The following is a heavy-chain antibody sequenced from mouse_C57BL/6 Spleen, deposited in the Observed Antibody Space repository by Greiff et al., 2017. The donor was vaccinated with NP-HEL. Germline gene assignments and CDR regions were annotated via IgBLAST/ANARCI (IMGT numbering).Heavy chain of an antibody. D-gene: IGHD1-1*01. CDR2: ILPGSGST. Sequence: VQLQQSGAELMKPGASVKLSCKATGYTFTGYWIEWVKQRPGHGLEWIGEILPGSGSTNYNEKFKGKATFTADTSSNTAYMQLSSLTTEDSAIYYFARRESTTVVATDAMDYWGQGTSVTVSS. V-gene: IGHV1-9*01. J-gene: IGHJ4*01. CDR1: GYTFTGYW. CDR3: ARRESTTVVATDAMDY.